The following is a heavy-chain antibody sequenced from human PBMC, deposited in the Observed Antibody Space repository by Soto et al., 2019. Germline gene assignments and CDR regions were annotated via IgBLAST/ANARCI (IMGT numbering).Heavy chain of an antibody. D-gene: IGHD6-13*01. CDR2: IYYSGST. Sequence: QVQLQESGPGLVKPSETLSLTCTVSGGSISSYYWSWIRQPPGKGLEWIGYIYYSGSTNYNPSLKSRVPISVDTSKNQFSLKLSSVTAADTAVYYCARGGEIAAAANSRFDPWGQGTLVTVSS. CDR3: ARGGEIAAAANSRFDP. CDR1: GGSISSYY. J-gene: IGHJ5*02. V-gene: IGHV4-59*01.